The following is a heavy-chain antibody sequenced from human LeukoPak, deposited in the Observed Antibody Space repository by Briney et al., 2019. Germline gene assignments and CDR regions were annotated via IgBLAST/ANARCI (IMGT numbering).Heavy chain of an antibody. CDR3: ARIRCGHSGSVCYNH. CDR2: ISHTEGT. Sequence: SETLSLTRGVFGVSINDYYWSWIRQSPGKGLEWIGEISHTEGTRYNPSLESRVTMSVGTSENQLSLKLIFVTAADTAVYYCARIRCGHSGSVCYNHWGLGTLVTVSS. V-gene: IGHV4-34*01. D-gene: IGHD3-9*01. CDR1: GVSINDYY. J-gene: IGHJ4*02.